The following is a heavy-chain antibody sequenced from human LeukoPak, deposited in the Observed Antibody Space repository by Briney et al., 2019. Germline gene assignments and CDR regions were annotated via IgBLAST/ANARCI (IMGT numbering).Heavy chain of an antibody. CDR1: GGSISSGDYY. V-gene: IGHV4-30-4*01. Sequence: SETLSLTCTVSGGSISSGDYYWSWIRQPPGKGLEWIGYIYYSGSTYYNPSLKSRVTISVDTSKSQFSLKLSSVTAADTAVYYCARATPFWSGYPPQYYFDYWGQGTLVTVSS. CDR2: IYYSGST. J-gene: IGHJ4*02. D-gene: IGHD3-3*01. CDR3: ARATPFWSGYPPQYYFDY.